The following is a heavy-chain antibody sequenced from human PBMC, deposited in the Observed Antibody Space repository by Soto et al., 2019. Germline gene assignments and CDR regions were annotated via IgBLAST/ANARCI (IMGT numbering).Heavy chain of an antibody. J-gene: IGHJ4*02. V-gene: IGHV1-18*04. CDR1: GYTFTSYG. Sequence: QVQLVQSGVEVKKPGASVRVSCKASGYTFTSYGISWVRQAPGQGLEWMGWISAYNGNTNYAQRLQGRVTMTTDTSTSTAYMELRSLRSDDTAVYFCARDLDGSGSYYTNYWGQGTLVTVSS. D-gene: IGHD3-10*01. CDR2: ISAYNGNT. CDR3: ARDLDGSGSYYTNY.